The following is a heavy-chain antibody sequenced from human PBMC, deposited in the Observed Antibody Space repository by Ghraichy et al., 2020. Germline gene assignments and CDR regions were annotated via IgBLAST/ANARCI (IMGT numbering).Heavy chain of an antibody. Sequence: SQTLSLTCTVSGGSISSYYWSWIRQPPGKGLEWIGYIYYSGSTNYNPSLKSRVTISVDTSKNQFSLKLSSVTAADTAVYYCASRSWIQLDYYYYMDVWGKGTTVTVSS. V-gene: IGHV4-59*08. D-gene: IGHD5-18*01. J-gene: IGHJ6*03. CDR1: GGSISSYY. CDR2: IYYSGST. CDR3: ASRSWIQLDYYYYMDV.